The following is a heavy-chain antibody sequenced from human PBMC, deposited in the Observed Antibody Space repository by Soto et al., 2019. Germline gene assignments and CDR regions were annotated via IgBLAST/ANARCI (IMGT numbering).Heavy chain of an antibody. Sequence: RSETLSLTCTVSGGSFSGYYWSCIRQPPGKGLEWTGEINHSGSTNYNPSLKSRVTISVDTSKNQFSLKLSSVTAADTAVYYCARVWIAAAGSPSDGMDVWGQGTTVTVSS. V-gene: IGHV4-34*01. D-gene: IGHD6-13*01. CDR1: GGSFSGYY. CDR2: INHSGST. J-gene: IGHJ6*02. CDR3: ARVWIAAAGSPSDGMDV.